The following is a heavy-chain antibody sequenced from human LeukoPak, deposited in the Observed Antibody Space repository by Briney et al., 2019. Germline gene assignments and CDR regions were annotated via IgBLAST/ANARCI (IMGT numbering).Heavy chain of an antibody. CDR2: IYHSGST. CDR1: GGSISSSNW. V-gene: IGHV4-4*02. J-gene: IGHJ3*02. Sequence: SETLSLTCTVSGGSISSSNWWSWVRQPPGKGLEWIGEIYHSGSTNYNPSLKSRVTISVGKSKNQFSLKLSSVTAADTAVYYCARDADSSGWYRDAFDIWGQGTMVTVSS. D-gene: IGHD6-19*01. CDR3: ARDADSSGWYRDAFDI.